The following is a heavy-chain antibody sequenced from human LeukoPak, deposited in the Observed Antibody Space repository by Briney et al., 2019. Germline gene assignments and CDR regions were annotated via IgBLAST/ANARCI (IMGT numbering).Heavy chain of an antibody. V-gene: IGHV3-30*02. J-gene: IGHJ5*02. CDR3: ARNAGWLVRGRWFDP. CDR2: IRYDGSNK. CDR1: GFTFSSYG. D-gene: IGHD6-19*01. Sequence: GGSLRLSCAASGFTFSSYGMHWVRQAPGKGLEWVAFIRYDGSNKYYADSVKGRFTISRDNSKNTLYLQMNSLRAEDTAVYYCARNAGWLVRGRWFDPWGQGTLVTVSS.